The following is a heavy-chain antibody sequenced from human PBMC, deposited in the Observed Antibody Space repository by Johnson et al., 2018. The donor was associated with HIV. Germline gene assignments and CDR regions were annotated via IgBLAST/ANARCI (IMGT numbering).Heavy chain of an antibody. J-gene: IGHJ3*02. V-gene: IGHV3-11*01. Sequence: QMLLVESGGGLVKPGGSLRLSCAASGFTFSDYYMSWIRQAPGKGLEWVSYISSGGSTYYADSVKGRFTISRDNSKNTLYLQINSLRAEDTAVYYCAKGGAVAGTRDAFDIWGQGTMVTVSS. CDR2: ISSGGST. D-gene: IGHD6-19*01. CDR3: AKGGAVAGTRDAFDI. CDR1: GFTFSDYY.